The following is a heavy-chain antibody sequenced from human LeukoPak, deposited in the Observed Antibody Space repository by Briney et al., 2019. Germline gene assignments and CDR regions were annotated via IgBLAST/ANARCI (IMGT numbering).Heavy chain of an antibody. CDR2: IYYSGST. CDR3: ARRDIVVVPPTGFDP. Sequence: SETLSLTCTVSGDSISSSSYYWGWIRQPPGKGLEWIGSIYYSGSTYYNPSLKSRVTVSADTSKNQFSLKLNSVTAADTAVYYCARRDIVVVPPTGFDPWGQGILVTVSS. D-gene: IGHD2-2*01. J-gene: IGHJ5*02. V-gene: IGHV4-39*01. CDR1: GDSISSSSYY.